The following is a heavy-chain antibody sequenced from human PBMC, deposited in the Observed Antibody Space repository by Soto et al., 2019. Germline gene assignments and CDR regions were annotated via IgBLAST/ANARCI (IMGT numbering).Heavy chain of an antibody. CDR2: FYHSGNS. J-gene: IGHJ6*02. Sequence: PGETLSLTCSVSGGSIRGYYWSWIRQSPEKGLEWIGYFYHSGNSNYNPSLKSRVTISVDTSKNQLSLSLRSVTAADTAVYFCARISSVDPYGYVNGGLDVWGQGTTVTVSS. CDR1: GGSIRGYY. V-gene: IGHV4-59*01. CDR3: ARISSVDPYGYVNGGLDV. D-gene: IGHD5-18*01.